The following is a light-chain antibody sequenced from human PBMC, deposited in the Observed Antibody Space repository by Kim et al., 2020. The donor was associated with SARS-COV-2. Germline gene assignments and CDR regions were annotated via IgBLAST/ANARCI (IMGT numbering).Light chain of an antibody. J-gene: IGKJ1*01. V-gene: IGKV1-5*03. Sequence: SASGGDRVTITCRVSQSIGTWLAWYQQKSGRAPKLLISAASVLESGVPSRFSGSGSGTEFTLTISSLQPDDFATYYCQQYYSYLTFGQGTKVDIK. CDR1: QSIGTW. CDR3: QQYYSYLT. CDR2: AAS.